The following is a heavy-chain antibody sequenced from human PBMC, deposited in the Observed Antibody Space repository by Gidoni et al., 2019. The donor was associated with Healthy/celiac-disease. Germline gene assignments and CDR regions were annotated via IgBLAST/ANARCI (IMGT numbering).Heavy chain of an antibody. CDR1: GFTFSSYE. Sequence: EVQLVESGGGLVQPGGSLRLSCAASGFTFSSYEMNWVRQAPGKGLEWVSYISSSVSTIYYADSVKGRFTISRDNAKNSLYLQMNSLRAEDTAVYYCARTRYYYGMDVWGQGTTVTVSS. V-gene: IGHV3-48*03. CDR2: ISSSVSTI. CDR3: ARTRYYYGMDV. J-gene: IGHJ6*02.